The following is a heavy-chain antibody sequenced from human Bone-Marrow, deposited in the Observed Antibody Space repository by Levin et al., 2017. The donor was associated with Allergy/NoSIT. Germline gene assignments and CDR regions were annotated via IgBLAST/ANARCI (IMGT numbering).Heavy chain of an antibody. CDR2: MNPNSGNT. CDR1: GYTFTSYD. D-gene: IGHD3-3*01. Sequence: PGESLKISCKASGYTFTSYDINWVRQATGQGLEWMGWMNPNSGNTGYAQKFQGRVTMTRNTSISTAYMELSSLRSEDTAVYYCARGGASPVRRFGVVITRTSHYGMDVWGQGTTVTVSS. V-gene: IGHV1-8*01. CDR3: ARGGASPVRRFGVVITRTSHYGMDV. J-gene: IGHJ6*02.